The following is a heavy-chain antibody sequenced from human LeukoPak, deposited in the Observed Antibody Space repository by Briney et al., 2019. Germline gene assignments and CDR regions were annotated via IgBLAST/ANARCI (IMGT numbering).Heavy chain of an antibody. CDR2: INPSGGSP. D-gene: IGHD1-14*01. V-gene: IGHV1-46*01. CDR3: ARESITTGFDF. J-gene: IGHJ4*02. Sequence: ASVKVSCKASGGTFSSYFIHWVRQAPGQGLEWMGIINPSGGSPSYAQKFQGRVTMTRDTSTSTVYMELSSLRSEDTAVYYCARESITTGFDFWGQGTLVTVSS. CDR1: GGTFSSYF.